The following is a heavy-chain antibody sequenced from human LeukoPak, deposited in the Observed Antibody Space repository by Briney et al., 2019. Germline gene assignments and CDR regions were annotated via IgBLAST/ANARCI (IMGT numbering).Heavy chain of an antibody. CDR3: AKCSMGVILAPFDS. Sequence: GGSLRLSCAASGFTFSSYDMSWVRQAPGKGLGWVSTISGSGTGTYYADSVKGWFNISRDNSMHTLYLQMNSLGAEDRAIYYCAKCSMGVILAPFDSWGQGSLVTVSS. CDR1: GFTFSSYD. J-gene: IGHJ4*02. CDR2: ISGSGTGT. V-gene: IGHV3-23*01. D-gene: IGHD3-10*01.